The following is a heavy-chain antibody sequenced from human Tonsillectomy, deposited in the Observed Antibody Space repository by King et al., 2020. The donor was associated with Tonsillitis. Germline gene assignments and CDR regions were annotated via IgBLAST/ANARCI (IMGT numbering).Heavy chain of an antibody. V-gene: IGHV4-34*01. CDR2: INHSGST. D-gene: IGHD4-17*01. CDR3: ARERTVTTTGYFNY. CDR1: GGSFSRYY. Sequence: VQLQQWGAGLLKPSETLSLTCAVYGGSFSRYYWSWIRQPPGKGMEWIGEINHSGSTNSNPSLKNRVTVSVDTSKNQFSLKLSSVTAADTAVYYCARERTVTTTGYFNYWGQVTLVTVSS. J-gene: IGHJ4*02.